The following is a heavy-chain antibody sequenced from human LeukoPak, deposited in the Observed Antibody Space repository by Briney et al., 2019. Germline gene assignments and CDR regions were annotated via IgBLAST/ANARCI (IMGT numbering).Heavy chain of an antibody. J-gene: IGHJ3*02. CDR2: ISSSGSTI. Sequence: PGGSLRLSCAASGFTFSSYEMNWVRQAPGKGLEWVSYISSSGSTIYYADSVKGRFTISRDNAKNSLYLQMNSLRAEDTAVYYCARDPFGAFDIWGQGTMVTVSS. CDR1: GFTFSSYE. CDR3: ARDPFGAFDI. V-gene: IGHV3-48*03. D-gene: IGHD3-3*01.